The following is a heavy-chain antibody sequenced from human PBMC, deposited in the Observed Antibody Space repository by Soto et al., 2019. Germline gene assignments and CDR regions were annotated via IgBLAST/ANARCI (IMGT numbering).Heavy chain of an antibody. CDR1: GASISGFY. V-gene: IGHV4-4*07. J-gene: IGHJ5*02. CDR2: IYATGTT. Sequence: PSETLSLTYTVSGASISGFYWSWIRKSSGQGLERIGRIYATGTTDYTPSLKSRVMMSVDTSKKQFSLKLRSVTAADTAVYYCVRDGTKTLRDWFDPWGQGISVTVS. CDR3: VRDGTKTLRDWFDP. D-gene: IGHD1-1*01.